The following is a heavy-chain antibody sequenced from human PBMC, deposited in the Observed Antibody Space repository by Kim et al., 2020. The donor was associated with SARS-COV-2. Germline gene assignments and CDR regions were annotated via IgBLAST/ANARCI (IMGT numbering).Heavy chain of an antibody. V-gene: IGHV4-61*01. Sequence: SETLSLTCTVSGGSVSSGSYYWSWIRQPPGKGLEWIGYIYYSGSTNYNPSLKSRVTISVDTSKNQFSLKLSSVTAADTAVYYCARSTYYYDSSGYYPDYWGQGTLVTVSS. D-gene: IGHD3-22*01. CDR2: IYYSGST. CDR3: ARSTYYYDSSGYYPDY. J-gene: IGHJ4*02. CDR1: GGSVSSGSYY.